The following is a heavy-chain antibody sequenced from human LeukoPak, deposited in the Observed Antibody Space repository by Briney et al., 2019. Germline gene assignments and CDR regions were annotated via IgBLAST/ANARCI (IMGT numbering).Heavy chain of an antibody. V-gene: IGHV3-23*01. CDR3: AKDTRSYGDYHYFDY. CDR2: ISGSGDST. CDR1: GFTFSTYA. J-gene: IGHJ4*02. Sequence: PGGSLRLSCAASGFTFSTYAMTWVRQAPGKGLEWVSTISGSGDSTYYADSVKGRFTISRDNSKNTLYLQMNSLRAEDMAVYFCAKDTRSYGDYHYFDYWGQGTLVTVSS. D-gene: IGHD4-17*01.